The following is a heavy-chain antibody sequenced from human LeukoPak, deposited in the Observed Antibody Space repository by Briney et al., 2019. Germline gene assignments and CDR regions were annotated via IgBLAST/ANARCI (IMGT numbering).Heavy chain of an antibody. V-gene: IGHV3-66*04. CDR2: IYSGVSS. CDR1: GFNVSGNY. J-gene: IGHJ4*02. CDR3: ARRYCSSTSCTLDY. D-gene: IGHD2-2*01. Sequence: PGGSLRLSCAASGFNVSGNYMSWVRQAPGKGLEWVSVIYSGVSSYYADPVKGRFTISRDNSKNTLYLQMNTLRAEDTAVYYCARRYCSSTSCTLDYWGQGTLVTVSS.